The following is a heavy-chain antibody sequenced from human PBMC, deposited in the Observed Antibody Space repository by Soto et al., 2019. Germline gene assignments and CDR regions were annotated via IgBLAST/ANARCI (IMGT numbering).Heavy chain of an antibody. V-gene: IGHV1-69*13. D-gene: IGHD5-18*01. CDR2: IIPIFGTA. J-gene: IGHJ6*02. Sequence: ASVKVSCKASGGTFSSYAISWVRQAPGQGLEWMGGIIPIFGTANYAQKFQGRVTITADESTSTAYMELSSLRSEDTAVYYCASGPGEYSYGLAQYYYYYGMDVWGQGTTVTVSS. CDR1: GGTFSSYA. CDR3: ASGPGEYSYGLAQYYYYYGMDV.